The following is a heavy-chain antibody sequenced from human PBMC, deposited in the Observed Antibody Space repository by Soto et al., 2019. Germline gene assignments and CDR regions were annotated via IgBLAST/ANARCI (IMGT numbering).Heavy chain of an antibody. CDR2: IYWDDDK. D-gene: IGHD3-3*01. CDR1: GFSLTTSGVG. J-gene: IGHJ4*02. CDR3: AHRVLRTVFGLVTTTAIYFDF. V-gene: IGHV2-5*02. Sequence: QITLKESGPTVVKPTETLTLTCTFSGFSLTTSGVGVGWVRQSPGKAPEWLALIYWDDDKRYSPSLNSRLIITKDTSKNKVVLTMANVDPADTATYYCAHRVLRTVFGLVTTTAIYFDFWGPGTPVVVSS.